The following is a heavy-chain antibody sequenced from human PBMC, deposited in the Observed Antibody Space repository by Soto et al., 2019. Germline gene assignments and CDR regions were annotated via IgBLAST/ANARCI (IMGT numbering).Heavy chain of an antibody. D-gene: IGHD4-17*01. V-gene: IGHV3-73*01. CDR2: IRSKSNSYAT. J-gene: IGHJ4*02. CDR3: TRGYGDYVRDY. CDR1: GFTFSGSA. Sequence: EVQLVESGGGLVQPGGSLKLSCAVSGFTFSGSAMHWVRQASGKGLEWVGRIRSKSNSYATAYAASVKGRLTISRDDSKNTAYLQMNSLITEDTAVYYGTRGYGDYVRDYWGQGTLVTVSS.